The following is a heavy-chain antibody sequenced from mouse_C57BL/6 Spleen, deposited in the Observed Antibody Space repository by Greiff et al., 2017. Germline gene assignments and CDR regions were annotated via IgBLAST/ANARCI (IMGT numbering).Heavy chain of an antibody. CDR2: IYPGSGST. Sequence: VQLQQPGAELVKPGASVKMSCKASGYTFTSYWITWVKQRPGQGLEWIGDIYPGSGSTNYNEKFKSKATLTVDTSSSTAYMQLSSRTSEDSAVYYCARRDYGSTYWYCDVWGTGTTVTVSS. CDR3: ARRDYGSTYWYCDV. V-gene: IGHV1-55*01. CDR1: GYTFTSYW. J-gene: IGHJ1*03. D-gene: IGHD1-1*01.